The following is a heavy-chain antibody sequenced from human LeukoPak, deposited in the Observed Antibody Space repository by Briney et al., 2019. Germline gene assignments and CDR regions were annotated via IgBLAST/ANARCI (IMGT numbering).Heavy chain of an antibody. Sequence: GGSLRLSCAASGFTFNAYGMHWVRQAPGKGLEWVAVISYDGSTKDYADSVKGRFTISRDNSKNTLYLQMNSLRAEDTAVYYCARDGTGSNSGWYIHWGQGTLVTVSS. J-gene: IGHJ4*02. D-gene: IGHD6-19*01. CDR3: ARDGTGSNSGWYIH. CDR1: GFTFNAYG. V-gene: IGHV3-30*03. CDR2: ISYDGSTK.